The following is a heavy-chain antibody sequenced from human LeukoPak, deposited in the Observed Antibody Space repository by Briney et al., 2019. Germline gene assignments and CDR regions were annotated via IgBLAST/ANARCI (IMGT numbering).Heavy chain of an antibody. Sequence: SETLSLTCGVPGASMSNSFWSWIRQPAGKGLEWIGRIYSSGRTNLNPSLKSRVTLAIDTSKNQFSLELTSVTAADTALYYCARAPAGCGGTCSFDHWGQGSLVTVSS. V-gene: IGHV4-4*07. CDR3: ARAPAGCGGTCSFDH. D-gene: IGHD2-15*01. CDR2: IYSSGRT. CDR1: GASMSNSF. J-gene: IGHJ4*02.